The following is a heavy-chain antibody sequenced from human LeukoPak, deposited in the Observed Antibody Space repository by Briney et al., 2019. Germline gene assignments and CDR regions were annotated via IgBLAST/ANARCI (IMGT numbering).Heavy chain of an antibody. CDR3: AKGLAVAGHFDY. CDR2: ISGGSGST. J-gene: IGHJ4*02. CDR1: GFTFSVTA. V-gene: IGHV3-23*01. D-gene: IGHD6-19*01. Sequence: GGSLRLSCAASGFTFSVTAMSWVRQAPGEGLQWVSGISGGSGSTYYADSAKGRFTISRDNPKNTLYLQMNSLRAEDTAVYYCAKGLAVAGHFDYWGQGTLVTVSS.